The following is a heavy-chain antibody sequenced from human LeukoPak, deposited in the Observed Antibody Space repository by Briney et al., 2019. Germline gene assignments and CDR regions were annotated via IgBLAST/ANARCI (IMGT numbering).Heavy chain of an antibody. CDR1: GYTFTDYF. J-gene: IGHJ4*02. D-gene: IGHD1-26*01. V-gene: IGHV1-2*06. CDR2: INSNSGVT. CDR3: ARDLPSTSNWELDF. Sequence: ASVKVSCKASGYTFTDYFIHWVRQAPGQGLEWMGRINSNSGVTDDAQNFQVRVTMTRDTSISTAYMELSRLTSDDTAVYYRARDLPSTSNWELDFWGQGTLVIVSS.